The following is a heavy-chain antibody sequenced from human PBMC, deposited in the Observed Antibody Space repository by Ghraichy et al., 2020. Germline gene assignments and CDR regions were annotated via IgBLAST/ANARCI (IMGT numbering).Heavy chain of an antibody. CDR1: GFTFSSYA. J-gene: IGHJ3*02. CDR3: VKGGELLRSAFDI. D-gene: IGHD1-26*01. V-gene: IGHV3-64D*06. Sequence: GGSLRLSCSASGFTFSSYAMHWVRQAPGKGLEYVSSISSNGGSTYYADSVKGRFTISRDNSKNTLYLQMSSLRAEDTAVYYCVKGGELLRSAFDIWGQGTMVTVSS. CDR2: ISSNGGST.